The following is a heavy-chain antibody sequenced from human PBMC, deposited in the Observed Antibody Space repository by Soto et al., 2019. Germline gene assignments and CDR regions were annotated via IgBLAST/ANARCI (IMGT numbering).Heavy chain of an antibody. V-gene: IGHV4-30-4*01. D-gene: IGHD1-20*01. Sequence: PSETLSLTCTVPGGSISSGDYYWSWIRQPPGKGLEWIGYIYYSGSTYYNPSLKSRVTISVDTSKSQFSLKLSSVTAADTAVYYCARDRITGTYYYYYGMDVWGQGTTVTVSS. CDR2: IYYSGST. CDR1: GGSISSGDYY. CDR3: ARDRITGTYYYYYGMDV. J-gene: IGHJ6*02.